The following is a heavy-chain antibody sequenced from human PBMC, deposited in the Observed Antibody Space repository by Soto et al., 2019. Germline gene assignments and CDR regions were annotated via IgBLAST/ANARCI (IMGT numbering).Heavy chain of an antibody. J-gene: IGHJ4*02. V-gene: IGHV3-66*01. CDR1: GFTVSRNY. CDR2: IYSGGST. D-gene: IGHD5-12*01. CDR3: ARGLYSGWHYFDY. Sequence: EVQLVESGGGLVQPGGSLRLSCAASGFTVSRNYMSWVRQAPGKGLEWVSVIYSGGSTYYADSVKGRFTISRDNSKNTLYLQMNSLRAEETAVYYCARGLYSGWHYFDYWGQGTLVTVSS.